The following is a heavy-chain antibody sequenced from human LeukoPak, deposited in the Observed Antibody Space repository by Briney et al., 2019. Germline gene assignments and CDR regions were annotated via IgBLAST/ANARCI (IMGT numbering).Heavy chain of an antibody. CDR2: ISYDGSNK. D-gene: IGHD6-19*01. V-gene: IGHV3-30-3*01. Sequence: PGGSLRLSCAASGFTFSSYAMSWVRQAPGKGLEWVAVISYDGSNKYYADSVKGRFTISRDNSKNTLYLQMNSLRAEDTAVYYCARVTSIAVAGKGENWFDPWGQGTLVTVSS. CDR3: ARVTSIAVAGKGENWFDP. J-gene: IGHJ5*02. CDR1: GFTFSSYA.